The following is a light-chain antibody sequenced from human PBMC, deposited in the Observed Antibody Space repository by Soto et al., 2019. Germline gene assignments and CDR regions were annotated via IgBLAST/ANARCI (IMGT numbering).Light chain of an antibody. V-gene: IGKV3-11*01. Sequence: EIVLTQAPATLSLSPGERATLSCRASQSVSSYLAWYQQKPGQAPRLLIYDASNRATGIPARFSGSGSGTDFTLIICSLDSEVFAVYHSQQRTKWPWAFGQVSKV. CDR2: DAS. CDR3: QQRTKWPWA. J-gene: IGKJ1*01. CDR1: QSVSSY.